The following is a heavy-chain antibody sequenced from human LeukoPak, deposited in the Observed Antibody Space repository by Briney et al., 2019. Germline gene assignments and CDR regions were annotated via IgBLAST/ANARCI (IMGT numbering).Heavy chain of an antibody. Sequence: PGGSLRLSCAASGFTFSSYEMNWVRQAPGKGLEWVSSISSSSSYIYYADSVKGRFTISRDNAKNSLYLQMNSLRAEGTAVYYCARDLSGYSGSYSLGYWGQGTLVTVSS. CDR1: GFTFSSYE. D-gene: IGHD1-26*01. V-gene: IGHV3-21*01. CDR3: ARDLSGYSGSYSLGY. CDR2: ISSSSSYI. J-gene: IGHJ4*02.